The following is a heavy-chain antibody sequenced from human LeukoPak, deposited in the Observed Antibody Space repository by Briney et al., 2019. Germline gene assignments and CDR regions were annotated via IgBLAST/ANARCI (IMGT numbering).Heavy chain of an antibody. Sequence: ASVKVSCKASGYTFTGYYIHWVRQAPGQGLEWMGWVNPNSGGTNYAQKFQGRVTMTRDTSISTAYMELSRLRSDDTAVYYCAREEDYGSNSYDYWGQGSLVTVSS. D-gene: IGHD4-23*01. CDR1: GYTFTGYY. CDR2: VNPNSGGT. J-gene: IGHJ4*02. CDR3: AREEDYGSNSYDY. V-gene: IGHV1-2*02.